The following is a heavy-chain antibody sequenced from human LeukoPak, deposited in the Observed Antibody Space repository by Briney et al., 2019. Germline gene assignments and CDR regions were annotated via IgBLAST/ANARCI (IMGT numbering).Heavy chain of an antibody. V-gene: IGHV4-4*07. J-gene: IGHJ3*02. Sequence: SETLSLTCTVSGGSISSHYWSWIRQPAGKGLEWIGRTYTSGSTDYNPSLKSRVTISLDKSKNQFSLKLSSVTAADTAVYYGARDLNVRDGYNHDAFDIWGQGTMVTVSP. CDR3: ARDLNVRDGYNHDAFDI. CDR1: GGSISSHY. D-gene: IGHD5-24*01. CDR2: TYTSGST.